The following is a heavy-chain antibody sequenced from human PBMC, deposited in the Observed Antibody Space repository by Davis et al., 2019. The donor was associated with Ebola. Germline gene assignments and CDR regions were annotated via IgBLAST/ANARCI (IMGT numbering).Heavy chain of an antibody. D-gene: IGHD2-2*02. CDR3: ARGIVVVPAAIEEYYYYYYMDV. V-gene: IGHV4-39*07. CDR1: RGSISSSDYY. Sequence: SETLSLTCTVSRGSISSSDYYWGWVRQSPVKGLEWIGSIYYAGYTHYNPSLKSRVTISVDTSKNQFSLKLSSVTAADTAVYYCARGIVVVPAAIEEYYYYYYMDVWGKGTTVTVSS. CDR2: IYYAGYT. J-gene: IGHJ6*03.